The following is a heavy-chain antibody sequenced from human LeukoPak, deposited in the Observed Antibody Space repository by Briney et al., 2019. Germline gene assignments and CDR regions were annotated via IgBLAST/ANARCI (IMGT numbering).Heavy chain of an antibody. D-gene: IGHD4-11*01. CDR2: INRSGTTT. V-gene: IGHV3-48*03. Sequence: GGSLRLSCAASGFTSSSYEMNWVRQAPGKGLEWVAYINRSGTTTSYADSVKGRFTMSRDNAMNSLYLQMNSLRAEDTAVYYCAREIDYTRDGFDVWGQGTKVTISS. CDR3: AREIDYTRDGFDV. CDR1: GFTSSSYE. J-gene: IGHJ3*01.